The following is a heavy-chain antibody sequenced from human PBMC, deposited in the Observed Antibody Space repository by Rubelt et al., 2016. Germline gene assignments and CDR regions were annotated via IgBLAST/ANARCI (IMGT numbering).Heavy chain of an antibody. J-gene: IGHJ4*02. V-gene: IGHV3-23*01. CDR2: ISGGSGST. D-gene: IGHD1-1*01. CDR3: AKVKTGTTGGVGIDY. CDR1: GFTFSNYA. Sequence: GGSLRLSCAASGFTFSNYAMSWVRQAPGKGLEWVSAISGGSGSTYYADSVKGRFTISRAISKNTLYLQMNSLRAEDTAVYYCAKVKTGTTGGVGIDYWGQGTRVTVSS.